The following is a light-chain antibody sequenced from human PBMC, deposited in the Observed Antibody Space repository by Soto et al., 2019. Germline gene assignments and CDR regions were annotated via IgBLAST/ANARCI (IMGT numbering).Light chain of an antibody. J-gene: IGLJ2*01. CDR1: SSDVGSYNR. CDR2: EVS. V-gene: IGLV2-18*02. Sequence: QYALTQPPSVSGSPGQSDTISCTGTSSDVGSYNRVSWYQQPPGTAPKLMIYEVSNRPSGVPDRFSGSKSGNTASLTISGLQAEDEADYYCCSYTSSSTLVFGGGTKLTVL. CDR3: CSYTSSSTLV.